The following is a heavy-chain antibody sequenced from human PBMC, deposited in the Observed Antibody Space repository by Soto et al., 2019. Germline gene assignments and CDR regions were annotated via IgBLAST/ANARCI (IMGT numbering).Heavy chain of an antibody. V-gene: IGHV4-59*01. J-gene: IGHJ3*02. CDR2: VYYSGST. CDR1: GASISSSY. Sequence: SETLSLTCTVSGASISSSYWSWIRQSPGKRLEWIGYVYYSGSTKYNPSLKSRVTISVDTSKNQFSLKLSSVTAADTAVYYCARGYYDTNGQYNTFDIWGQGTMVTVSS. CDR3: ARGYYDTNGQYNTFDI. D-gene: IGHD3-22*01.